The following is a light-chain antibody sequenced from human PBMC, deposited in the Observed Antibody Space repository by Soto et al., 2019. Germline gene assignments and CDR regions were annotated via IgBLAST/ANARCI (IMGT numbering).Light chain of an antibody. V-gene: IGKV1-39*01. CDR1: ESISNN. Sequence: DIQMTQSQSSLSASVGDRVTITCRASESISNNLNWYQQKPGKAPKLLIYAASTLQSGVPSRFSGGGSGTDFTLTIGSLQPEDFTTYYCQQTYSTPRGAFGQGTKVEIK. CDR3: QQTYSTPRGA. J-gene: IGKJ1*01. CDR2: AAS.